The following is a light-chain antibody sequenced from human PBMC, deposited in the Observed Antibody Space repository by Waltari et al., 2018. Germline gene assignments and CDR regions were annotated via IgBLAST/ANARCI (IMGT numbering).Light chain of an antibody. CDR1: QSISSY. CDR2: AAS. V-gene: IGKV1-39*01. Sequence: DIQMTQSPSSLSASVGDRVTITCRASQSISSYFNWYQQKPGKAPKLLIYAASSFQSGVPSRFSCSGSGTDFTLTISSLQPEDFATYYCQQSFSTPRTFGQGTKVEIK. J-gene: IGKJ1*01. CDR3: QQSFSTPRT.